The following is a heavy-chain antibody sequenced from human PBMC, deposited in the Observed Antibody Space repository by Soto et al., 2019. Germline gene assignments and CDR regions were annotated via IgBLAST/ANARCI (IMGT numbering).Heavy chain of an antibody. CDR2: IDWDDDK. CDR3: ARLMTTVTTWHGMDV. CDR1: GFSLSTSGMC. Sequence: SGPTLVNPTQTLTLTCTFSGFSLSTSGMCVSWIRQPPGKALEWLALIDWDDDKYYSTSLKTRLTISKDTSKNQVVLTMTNMDPVDTATYYCARLMTTVTTWHGMDVWGQGITVTVSS. V-gene: IGHV2-70*01. J-gene: IGHJ6*02. D-gene: IGHD4-17*01.